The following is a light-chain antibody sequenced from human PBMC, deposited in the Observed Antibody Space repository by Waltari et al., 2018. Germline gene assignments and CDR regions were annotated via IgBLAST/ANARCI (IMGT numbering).Light chain of an antibody. Sequence: DIQMTQSPSSLSASVGDRVNITCRASQSIDMWLAWYQQKPGKAPKLLIQKASSVESGVPSRFRGSGSGTEFTLTISYLKPDDFATYYCQQYKSYSTFGQGTKLEPK. J-gene: IGKJ2*01. V-gene: IGKV1-5*03. CDR2: KAS. CDR3: QQYKSYST. CDR1: QSIDMW.